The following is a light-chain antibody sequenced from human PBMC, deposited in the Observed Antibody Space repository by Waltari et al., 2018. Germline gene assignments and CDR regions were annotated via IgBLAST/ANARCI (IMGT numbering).Light chain of an antibody. CDR2: AAT. CDR1: QSISSY. Sequence: DTQLTQSPSSLSASVGDRVTITCRASQSISSYLNWYQKKPGTAPKLLIYAATSLQSGGPSRFSGSGSGTDFTLTISSLQPEDFATYYCQQSYSTLVTFGQGTRLEIK. V-gene: IGKV1-39*01. J-gene: IGKJ5*01. CDR3: QQSYSTLVT.